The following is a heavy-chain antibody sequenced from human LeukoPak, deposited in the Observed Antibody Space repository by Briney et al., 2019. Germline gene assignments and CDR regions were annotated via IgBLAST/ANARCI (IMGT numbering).Heavy chain of an antibody. J-gene: IGHJ6*02. V-gene: IGHV6-1*01. CDR2: TYYRSKWNN. Sequence: SPTLSLTFALSGDSVSINSGAWNWVRQSPSRGLEWVGRTYYRSKWNNDYALSVKSRITINPDTSKNQFSLQLNSVTPEDTAVYYCARGRPSYYGMDVWGQGTTVTVSS. CDR1: GDSVSINSGA. CDR3: ARGRPSYYGMDV.